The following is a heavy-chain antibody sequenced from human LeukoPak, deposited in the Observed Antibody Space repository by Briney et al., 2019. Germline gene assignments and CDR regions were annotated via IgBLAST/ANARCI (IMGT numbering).Heavy chain of an antibody. CDR3: ARFVMAGYFDY. J-gene: IGHJ4*02. V-gene: IGHV5-51*01. CDR1: GYSFTTHW. CDR2: IYPGDSDT. Sequence: GESLQISCKASGYSFTTHWIGWVRQMPGKGLEWMGIIYPGDSDTRYSPSFQGQVTISADKSISTAYLQWSSLKASDTAMYYCARFVMAGYFDYWGQGTLVTVSS. D-gene: IGHD6-19*01.